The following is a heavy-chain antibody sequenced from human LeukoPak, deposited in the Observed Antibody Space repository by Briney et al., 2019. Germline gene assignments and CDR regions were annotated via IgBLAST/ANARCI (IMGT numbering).Heavy chain of an antibody. Sequence: GGSLRLSCAASGFTVSSNYMSRVRQAPGKGLEWVSVIYSGGSTYYADSVKGRFTISRDNSKNTLYLQMNSLRAEDTAVYYCASGRAAGLLSYYFDYWGQGTLVTVSS. CDR2: IYSGGST. CDR3: ASGRAAGLLSYYFDY. CDR1: GFTVSSNY. J-gene: IGHJ4*02. V-gene: IGHV3-66*01. D-gene: IGHD6-13*01.